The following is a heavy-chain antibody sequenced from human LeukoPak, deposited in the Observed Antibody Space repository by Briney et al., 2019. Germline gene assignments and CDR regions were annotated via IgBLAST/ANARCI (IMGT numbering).Heavy chain of an antibody. D-gene: IGHD2-15*01. CDR3: ARVLRYCSGGNCYSGGLGYMDV. V-gene: IGHV3-11*01. J-gene: IGHJ6*03. Sequence: PGGSLRLSCAASGFTFSDYNMRWIRQAPGKGLEWVSSISRSGSTKYYADSVKGRFTISRDNAKNSLFLQTNNLRAEDTAVYYCARVLRYCSGGNCYSGGLGYMDVWGKGTTVTISS. CDR2: ISRSGSTK. CDR1: GFTFSDYN.